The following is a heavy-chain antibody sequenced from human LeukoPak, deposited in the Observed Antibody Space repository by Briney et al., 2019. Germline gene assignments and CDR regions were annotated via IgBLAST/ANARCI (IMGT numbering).Heavy chain of an antibody. J-gene: IGHJ5*02. CDR2: IYYSGST. D-gene: IGHD2-21*02. V-gene: IGHV4-59*11. CDR1: GGSISSHY. Sequence: SETLSLTCTVSGGSISSHYWSWIRQPPGKGLEWIGYIYYSGSTNYNPSLKSRVTISVDTSKNQFSLKLSSVTAADTAVYYCARVDLIFGTPSWFDPWGQGTLVTVSS. CDR3: ARVDLIFGTPSWFDP.